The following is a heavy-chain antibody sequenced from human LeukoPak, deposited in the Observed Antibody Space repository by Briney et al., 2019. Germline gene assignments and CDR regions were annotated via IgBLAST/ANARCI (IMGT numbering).Heavy chain of an antibody. CDR3: HLVRGGGYFDY. V-gene: IGHV4-34*01. J-gene: IGHJ4*02. D-gene: IGHD3-10*01. CDR1: GGSFSNYY. Sequence: SETLSLTCGVYGGSFSNYYWSCIRQSPGKGLEWIGEINHSGSTNYNPSLKSRVTMSVDTSKNQFSLKLSSVTAADTAVYYCHLVRGGGYFDYWGQGTLATVSS. CDR2: INHSGST.